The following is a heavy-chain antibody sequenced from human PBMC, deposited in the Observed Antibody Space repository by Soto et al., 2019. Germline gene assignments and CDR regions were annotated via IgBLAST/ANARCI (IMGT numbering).Heavy chain of an antibody. D-gene: IGHD2-2*01. CDR2: IYHSGST. J-gene: IGHJ4*02. Sequence: ETLSLTCAISGGSISSSNWWSWVRQPPGKGLEWNGEIYHSGSTNYNPSLKSRVTISVDKSKNQFSLKLSSVTAADTAVYYCARSAYCSSTRCYLGAARPESYFDYWGQGTMVTVYS. CDR1: GGSISSSNW. V-gene: IGHV4-4*02. CDR3: ARSAYCSSTRCYLGAARPESYFDY.